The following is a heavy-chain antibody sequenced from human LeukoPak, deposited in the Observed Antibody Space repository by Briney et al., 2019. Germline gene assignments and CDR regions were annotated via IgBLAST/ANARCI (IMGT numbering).Heavy chain of an antibody. V-gene: IGHV1-8*02. CDR1: GGTFSSYA. CDR3: ARGLLSTYYYGSGSYSFDY. J-gene: IGHJ4*02. CDR2: MNPNNGKT. D-gene: IGHD3-10*01. Sequence: ASVKVSCKASGGTFSSYAISWVRQATGQGLEWMGWMNPNNGKTAYAQKFQGRVSMTRDTSISTTYMELSSLRSEDTAVYYCARGLLSTYYYGSGSYSFDYWGQGTLVTVSS.